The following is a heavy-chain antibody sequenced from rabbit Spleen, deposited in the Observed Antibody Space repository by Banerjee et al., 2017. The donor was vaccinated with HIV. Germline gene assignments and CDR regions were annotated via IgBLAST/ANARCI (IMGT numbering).Heavy chain of an antibody. CDR3: ARYLRGNGYDL. CDR2: IYAGSGST. CDR1: GFDFSRGYD. D-gene: IGHD6-1*01. Sequence: QQLVESGGGLVKPGASLTLTCKASGFDFSRGYDMCWVRQAPGKGLEWIGCIYAGSGSTYYASWAKGRFTISKTSSTTVTLQMTGLTAADTATYFCARYLRGNGYDLWGPGTLVTVS. J-gene: IGHJ4*01. V-gene: IGHV1S40*01.